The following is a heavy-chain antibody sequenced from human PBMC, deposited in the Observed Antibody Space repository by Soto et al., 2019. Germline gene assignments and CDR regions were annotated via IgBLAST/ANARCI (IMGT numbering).Heavy chain of an antibody. V-gene: IGHV1-69*06. D-gene: IGHD1-20*01. CDR3: ARASPHPYNWNTYPPRLDY. CDR2: IIPIFGTA. CDR1: GGTFSSYA. J-gene: IGHJ4*02. Sequence: QVQLVQSGAEVTKPGSSVKVSCKASGGTFSSYAISWVRQAPGQGLEWMGGIIPIFGTANYAQKFQGRVTITAYKATSTAYRELSSLRSEDTAVYYCARASPHPYNWNTYPPRLDYWGQGTLVTVSS.